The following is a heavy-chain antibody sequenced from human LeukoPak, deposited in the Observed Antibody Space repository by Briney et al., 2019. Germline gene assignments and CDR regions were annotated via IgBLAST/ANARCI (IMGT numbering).Heavy chain of an antibody. CDR3: AREGDYYGSSGYYARDAFDI. CDR2: ISSSSSYI. V-gene: IGHV3-21*01. J-gene: IGHJ3*02. D-gene: IGHD3-22*01. CDR1: GFTFSSYS. Sequence: GGSLRLSCAASGFTFSSYSMNWVRQAPGKGLEWVSSISSSSSYIYYADSVKGRFTISRDNAKNSLYLQMNSLRAEDTAVYYCAREGDYYGSSGYYARDAFDIWGQGTMVTVSS.